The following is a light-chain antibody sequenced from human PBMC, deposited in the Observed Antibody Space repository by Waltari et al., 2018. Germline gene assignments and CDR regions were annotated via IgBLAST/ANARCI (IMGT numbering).Light chain of an antibody. V-gene: IGKV1-6*01. CDR2: AAS. Sequence: AIQMTQSPSSLSASVGDRVTITCRARHVIRNDLGWYQQKQGKGPKLLIFAASSLQSGVPSRFSGSGSGTSFTLTISSLQPEDFATYYCLQDYRYPLTFGGGTKVEIK. J-gene: IGKJ4*01. CDR3: LQDYRYPLT. CDR1: HVIRND.